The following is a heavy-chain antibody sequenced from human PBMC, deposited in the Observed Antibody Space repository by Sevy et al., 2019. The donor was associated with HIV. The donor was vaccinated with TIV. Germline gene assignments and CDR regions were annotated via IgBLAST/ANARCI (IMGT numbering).Heavy chain of an antibody. D-gene: IGHD3-22*01. V-gene: IGHV1-69*13. J-gene: IGHJ3*02. CDR3: ARDRHYYDSSGYHTGAFDI. CDR2: IIPIFGTA. Sequence: ASVKVSCKASGGTFSSYAISWVRQAPGQGLEWMGGIIPIFGTANYAQKFQGRVTITADESTSTAYMELSSLGSEDTAVYYCARDRHYYDSSGYHTGAFDIWGQGTMVTVSS. CDR1: GGTFSSYA.